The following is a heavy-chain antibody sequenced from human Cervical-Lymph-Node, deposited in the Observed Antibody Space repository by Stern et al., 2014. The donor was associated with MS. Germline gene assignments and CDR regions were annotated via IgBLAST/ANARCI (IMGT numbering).Heavy chain of an antibody. CDR1: GDSISSNSYY. CDR2: VFSTGTT. V-gene: IGHV4-39*01. CDR3: AAQTYGGNSLNYFDF. J-gene: IGHJ4*02. D-gene: IGHD4-23*01. Sequence: VQLVESGPRLVKPSETLSLTCTVSGDSISSNSYYWGWIRPPPGKGLECIGTVFSTGTTYSNPSINSPVTVSADTPQIPISPNLSPATAADTAVYYCAAQTYGGNSLNYFDFWGQGTLVTVSS.